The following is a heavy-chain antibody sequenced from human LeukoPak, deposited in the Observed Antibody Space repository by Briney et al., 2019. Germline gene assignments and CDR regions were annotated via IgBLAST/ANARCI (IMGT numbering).Heavy chain of an antibody. CDR1: GFTVGGST. V-gene: IGHV3-73*01. CDR3: TRRTPTGPFHMDV. Sequence: PGGSLRLSCVASGFTVGGSTLHWVRQASGKGLEWVGRIRSKPYNYATAYGASVKGRFTISRDDSKNAAFLQMNGLKTDDTAVYYCTRRTPTGPFHMDVWGKGTTVTVSS. J-gene: IGHJ6*03. CDR2: IRSKPYNYAT.